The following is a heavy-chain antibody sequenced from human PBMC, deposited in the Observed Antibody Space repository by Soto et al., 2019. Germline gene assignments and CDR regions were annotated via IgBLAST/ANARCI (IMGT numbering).Heavy chain of an antibody. J-gene: IGHJ4*02. V-gene: IGHV4-31*03. D-gene: IGHD6-6*01. CDR1: GASISIDGYY. CDR3: ARGQYTSSSARIDF. Sequence: QVQLQVSGPRLVKPSETLSLTCNVSGASISIDGYYWSWVRQHPGEGLEWIGYIYYSGSTYYNPSLESRATISVDTSKNQLSLKLRSVAAADTAVYYCARGQYTSSSARIDFWGQGTLVTVSS. CDR2: IYYSGST.